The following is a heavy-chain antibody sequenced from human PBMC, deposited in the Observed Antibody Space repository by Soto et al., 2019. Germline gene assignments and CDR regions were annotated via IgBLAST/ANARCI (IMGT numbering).Heavy chain of an antibody. Sequence: ESGGGVVQPGRSLRLSCAASGFTFSSYAMHWVRQAPGKGLEWVAVISYDGSNKYYADSVKGRFTISRDNSKNTLYLQMNSLRAEDTAVYYCARELGYSSSSFYYYGMDVWGQGTTVTVSS. J-gene: IGHJ6*02. V-gene: IGHV3-30-3*01. CDR2: ISYDGSNK. CDR1: GFTFSSYA. CDR3: ARELGYSSSSFYYYGMDV. D-gene: IGHD6-6*01.